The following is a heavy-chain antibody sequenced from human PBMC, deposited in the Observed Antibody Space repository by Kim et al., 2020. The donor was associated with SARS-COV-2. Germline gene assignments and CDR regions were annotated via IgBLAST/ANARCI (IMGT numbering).Heavy chain of an antibody. CDR1: GGSISSSSYY. V-gene: IGHV4-39*01. CDR2: IYYSGST. D-gene: IGHD3-22*01. J-gene: IGHJ3*02. CDR3: ARLGSIVGDSSGYSPIYDAFDI. Sequence: SETLSLTCTVSGGSISSSSYYWGWIRQPPGKGLEWIGSIYYSGSTYYNPSLKSRVTISVDTSKNQFSLKLSSVTAADTAVYYCARLGSIVGDSSGYSPIYDAFDIWGQGTMVTVSS.